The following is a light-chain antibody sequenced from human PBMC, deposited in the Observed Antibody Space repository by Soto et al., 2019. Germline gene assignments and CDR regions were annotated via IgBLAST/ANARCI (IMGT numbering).Light chain of an antibody. CDR1: QSVSSSY. J-gene: IGKJ2*01. CDR3: QQYGSSPGT. Sequence: EIVLTQSPGTLSLSPGERATLSCRASQSVSSSYLAWYQQKPGQAPRLLIYGASSRATGIPDRFSGSGSVTEFTLTISRLEPEDFAVYYCQQYGSSPGTFGQGTKLEIK. CDR2: GAS. V-gene: IGKV3-20*01.